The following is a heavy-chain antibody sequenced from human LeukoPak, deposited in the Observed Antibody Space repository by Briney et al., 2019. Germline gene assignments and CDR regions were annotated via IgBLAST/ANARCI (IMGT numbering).Heavy chain of an antibody. CDR1: GYTFNTYG. D-gene: IGHD4-23*01. CDR3: ARDVRIILGEDFGGPAFDY. Sequence: GASVSVSCKAFGYTFNTYGIKWVRQAPGQALEWMGWISTYNGDKIYAQKLQGSVSTDSGTSTNTAYLDLTRLISDDTAVYYCARDVRIILGEDFGGPAFDYWGEGTLVTVSS. V-gene: IGHV1-18*04. CDR2: ISTYNGDK. J-gene: IGHJ4*02.